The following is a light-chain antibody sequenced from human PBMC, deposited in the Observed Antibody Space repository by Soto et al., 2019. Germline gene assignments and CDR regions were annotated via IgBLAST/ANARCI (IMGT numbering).Light chain of an antibody. V-gene: IGLV2-18*02. CDR3: SSYTSSSTYV. Sequence: QSVLTQPPSVSGSPGQSVAISCTGTSSDVGGSNGVSWYQQPPGTAPKLMIYDVSNRPSGVPDRFSGSKSDNTASLTISGLQAEDEGDYYCSSYTSSSTYVFGTGTKLTVL. J-gene: IGLJ1*01. CDR1: SSDVGGSNG. CDR2: DVS.